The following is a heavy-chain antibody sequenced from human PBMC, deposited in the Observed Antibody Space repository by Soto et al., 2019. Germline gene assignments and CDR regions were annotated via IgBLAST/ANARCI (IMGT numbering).Heavy chain of an antibody. J-gene: IGHJ6*03. CDR1: GGSFSGYY. Sequence: PSETLSLTCAVYGGSFSGYYWSWIRQPPGKGLEWIGEINHSGSTNYNPSLKSRVTISVDTSKNQFSLKLSSVTAADTAVYYCARGPRQLGYYYYYYYMDVWGKGTTVTVSS. CDR3: ARGPRQLGYYYYYYYMDV. D-gene: IGHD1-1*01. V-gene: IGHV4-34*01. CDR2: INHSGST.